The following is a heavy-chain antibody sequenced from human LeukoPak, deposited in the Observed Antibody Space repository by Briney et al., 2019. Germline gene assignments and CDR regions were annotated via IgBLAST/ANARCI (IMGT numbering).Heavy chain of an antibody. CDR3: ARDFKYTWGINPPYGMDV. CDR1: GFTFSSYG. CDR2: ISYDGSNK. D-gene: IGHD3-16*01. Sequence: PGGSLRLSCAASGFTFSSYGMHWVRQAPGKGLEWVAVISYDGSNKYYADSVKGRFTISRDNPKNTLYLQMNSLRAEDTAVYYCARDFKYTWGINPPYGMDVWGQGTTVIVSS. J-gene: IGHJ6*02. V-gene: IGHV3-30*03.